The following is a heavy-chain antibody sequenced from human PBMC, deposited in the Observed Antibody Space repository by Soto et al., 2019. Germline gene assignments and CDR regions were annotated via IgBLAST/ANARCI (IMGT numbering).Heavy chain of an antibody. D-gene: IGHD3-22*01. CDR3: AATYYYDSSGYYRHFDY. V-gene: IGHV1-58*01. CDR2: IVVGSGNT. J-gene: IGHJ4*02. Sequence: SVKVSCKASGFTFTSSAVQWVRQARGQRLEWIGWIVVGSGNTNYAQKFQERVTITRDMSTSTAYMELSSLRSEDTAVYYCAATYYYDSSGYYRHFDYWGQGTLVTV. CDR1: GFTFTSSA.